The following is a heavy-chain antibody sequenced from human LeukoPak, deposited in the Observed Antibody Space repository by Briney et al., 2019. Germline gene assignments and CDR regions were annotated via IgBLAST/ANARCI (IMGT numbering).Heavy chain of an antibody. J-gene: IGHJ4*02. Sequence: PGGSLRLSCAASGFTFSSYAMSWVRQAPGEGLEWVSAISGSGGNTYYADSVKGRFTISRDNSKNTLYLQMNSLRAADTAVYYCSKDEAHTGEQDCWGQGTLVTVSS. CDR1: GFTFSSYA. D-gene: IGHD7-27*01. V-gene: IGHV3-23*01. CDR3: SKDEAHTGEQDC. CDR2: ISGSGGNT.